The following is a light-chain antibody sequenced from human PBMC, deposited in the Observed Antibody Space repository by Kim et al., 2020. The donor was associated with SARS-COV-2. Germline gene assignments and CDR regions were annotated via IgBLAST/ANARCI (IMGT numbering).Light chain of an antibody. Sequence: ASVGDRVSITCRATQSVSGWLAWYQQKPGKAPKLLIYQASTLATGVPSRFSGFDSGTEFTLAISSLQPDDSATYYCQQYNNSPLTFGGGTKVDIK. CDR2: QAS. J-gene: IGKJ4*01. V-gene: IGKV1-5*03. CDR3: QQYNNSPLT. CDR1: QSVSGW.